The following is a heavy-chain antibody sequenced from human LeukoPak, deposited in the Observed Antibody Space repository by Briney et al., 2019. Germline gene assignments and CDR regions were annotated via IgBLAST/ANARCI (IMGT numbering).Heavy chain of an antibody. CDR3: ARLVPYRGYYYYMDV. V-gene: IGHV5-51*01. CDR2: IYPGDSDT. J-gene: IGHJ6*03. D-gene: IGHD3-16*02. Sequence: GESLKISCKGSGYSFTSYWIGWVRQMPGKGLEWMGIIYPGDSDTRYSPFFQGQVTISADKSISTAYLQWSSLKASDTAMYYCARLVPYRGYYYYMDVWGKGTTVTVSS. CDR1: GYSFTSYW.